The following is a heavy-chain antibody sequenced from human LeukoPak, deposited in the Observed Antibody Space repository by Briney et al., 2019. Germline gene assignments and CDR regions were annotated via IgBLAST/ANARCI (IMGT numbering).Heavy chain of an antibody. V-gene: IGHV3-23*01. CDR3: AKGLRLGELLDY. Sequence: GGSLRLSCAASGVTFSSYAMSWVRQAPGKGLEWVSAISGSGGSTYYADSVKGRFTISRDNSKNTLYLQMNSLRAEDTAVYYCAKGLRLGELLDYWGQGTLVTVSS. CDR2: ISGSGGST. J-gene: IGHJ4*02. CDR1: GVTFSSYA. D-gene: IGHD3-16*01.